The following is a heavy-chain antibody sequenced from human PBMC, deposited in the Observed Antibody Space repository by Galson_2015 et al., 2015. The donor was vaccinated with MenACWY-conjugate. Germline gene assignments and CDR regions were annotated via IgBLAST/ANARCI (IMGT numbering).Heavy chain of an antibody. J-gene: IGHJ3*02. Sequence: YSGGTYHNPSLKSRITTSVDTSKNQFSLNLASVTAADTATYYCGRRRPRDIGGGFDIWGQGTLVTVSS. CDR3: GRRRPRDIGGGFDI. D-gene: IGHD2-15*01. V-gene: IGHV4-39*01. CDR2: YSGGT.